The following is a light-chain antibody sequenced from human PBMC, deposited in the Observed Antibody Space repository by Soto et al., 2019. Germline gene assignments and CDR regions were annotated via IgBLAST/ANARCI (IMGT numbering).Light chain of an antibody. CDR1: QDIRNF. V-gene: IGKV1-27*01. CDR3: QKYSSVPV. J-gene: IGKJ3*01. Sequence: DIQMTQSPTSLSASVGDRVTITCRGSQDIRNFVAWYQQKPGKAPKLLIYAASTLQSGVPSRFSGSGSGTDFTLTINSLQPEDVATYSCQKYSSVPVFGPGTKVEIK. CDR2: AAS.